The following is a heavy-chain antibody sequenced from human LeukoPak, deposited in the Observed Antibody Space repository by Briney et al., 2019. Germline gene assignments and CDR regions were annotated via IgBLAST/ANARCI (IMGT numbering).Heavy chain of an antibody. D-gene: IGHD2-15*01. CDR3: ARTDCSGGSCPIDY. CDR2: TSAYNGNT. J-gene: IGHJ4*02. V-gene: IGHV1-18*04. CDR1: GYTFTSYG. Sequence: ASVKVSCKASGYTFTSYGISWVRQAPGQGLEWMGWTSAYNGNTNYAQKLQGRVTMTTDTSTSTAYMELRSLRSDDTAVYYCARTDCSGGSCPIDYWGQGTLVTVSS.